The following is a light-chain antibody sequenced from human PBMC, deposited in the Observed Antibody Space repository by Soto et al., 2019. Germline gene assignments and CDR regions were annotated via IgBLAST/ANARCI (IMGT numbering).Light chain of an antibody. CDR2: MIS. J-gene: IGKJ2*01. CDR1: QSLVHSDGNTY. Sequence: EIVMTQTPLSSRVTLGQPASISCRSSQSLVHSDGNTYLSWLHQRPGQPPRLLIYMISNRFSGVPDRLSGSGAGTDFTLKISRVEAEDVGVYYCMQATQPYTFGQGTKLEIK. V-gene: IGKV2-24*01. CDR3: MQATQPYT.